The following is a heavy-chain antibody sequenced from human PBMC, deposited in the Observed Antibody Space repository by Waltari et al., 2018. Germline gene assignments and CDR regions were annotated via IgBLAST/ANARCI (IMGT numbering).Heavy chain of an antibody. V-gene: IGHV4-34*01. J-gene: IGHJ4*02. Sequence: QVQLQQWGAGLLKPSETLSLTCAVYGGSFSGYYWSGIRQPPGKGLEWIGEINHSGSTNYNPSLKSRVTISVDTSKNQFSLKLSSVTAADTAVYYCARGRRYTRGFDYWGQGTLVTVSS. D-gene: IGHD1-20*01. CDR1: GGSFSGYY. CDR2: INHSGST. CDR3: ARGRRYTRGFDY.